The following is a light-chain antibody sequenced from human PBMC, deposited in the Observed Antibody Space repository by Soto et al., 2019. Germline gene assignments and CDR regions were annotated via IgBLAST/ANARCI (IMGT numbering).Light chain of an antibody. J-gene: IGLJ1*01. V-gene: IGLV2-23*02. Sequence: QSALTQPASVSGSPGQSITISCTGTSSDVGSYNLVSWYQHHPGKAPKFMIYEVSKRPSGVSNRFSGSKSGNTASLTISGLQAEDEADYYCCSYAGTSTYVFGTGTKSPS. CDR2: EVS. CDR1: SSDVGSYNL. CDR3: CSYAGTSTYV.